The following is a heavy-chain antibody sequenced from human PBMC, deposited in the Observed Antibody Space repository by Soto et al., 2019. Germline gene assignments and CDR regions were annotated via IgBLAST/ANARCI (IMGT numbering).Heavy chain of an antibody. CDR3: ARGGGAAPGT. V-gene: IGHV4-34*01. Sequence: QVHLQQWGAGLLKPSETLSLTCTVYGGSFGGYYWTWIRQPPAEGLEWIGEISPSGSPNYNPSLRSRVTVSVDTSMNHFSRKLGSVTAADTAVYYCARGGGAAPGTWGQGTLVTVSS. CDR2: ISPSGSP. CDR1: GGSFGGYY. J-gene: IGHJ4*02. D-gene: IGHD6-13*01.